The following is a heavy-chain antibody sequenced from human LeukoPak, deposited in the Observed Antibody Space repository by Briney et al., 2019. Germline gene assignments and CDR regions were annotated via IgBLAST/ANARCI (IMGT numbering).Heavy chain of an antibody. CDR3: ARGGSGYGGIDY. D-gene: IGHD4-23*01. CDR2: MNPNSGNT. CDR1: GYTFTSYD. Sequence: ASVKVSCKASGYTFTSYDINWVRQAAGQGLEWMGWMNPNSGNTGYAQKFQGRVTMTRNTSISTAYMELSSLRSEDTAVYYCARGGSGYGGIDYWGQGTLVTVSS. V-gene: IGHV1-8*01. J-gene: IGHJ4*02.